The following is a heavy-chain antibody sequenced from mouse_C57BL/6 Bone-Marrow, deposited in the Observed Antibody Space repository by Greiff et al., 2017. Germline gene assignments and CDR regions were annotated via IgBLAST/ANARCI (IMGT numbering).Heavy chain of an antibody. Sequence: QVQLQQSGSELRSPGSSVKLSCKDFDSEVFPIAYMSWVSQKPGHGFEWIGGILPSIGRTIYGEKFEDKATLDADTLSNTAYLELNSLTSEDSAIYYCARRHYDYHWYFDVWGTGTTVTVSS. J-gene: IGHJ1*03. V-gene: IGHV15-2*01. CDR2: ILPSIGRT. CDR1: DSEVFPIAY. D-gene: IGHD2-4*01. CDR3: ARRHYDYHWYFDV.